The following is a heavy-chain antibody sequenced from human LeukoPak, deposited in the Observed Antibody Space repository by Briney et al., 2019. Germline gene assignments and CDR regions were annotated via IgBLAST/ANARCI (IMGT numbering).Heavy chain of an antibody. D-gene: IGHD3-9*01. CDR2: VSGDGART. CDR3: ARDRFLDSNYYYYGMDV. V-gene: IGHV3-23*01. J-gene: IGHJ6*02. Sequence: GGSLRLSCAASGFSFNNYVMSWVRQAPGKGLEWVSAVSGDGARTYYADSVKGRFTISRDNAKNSLYLQMNSLRAEDTAVYYCARDRFLDSNYYYYGMDVWGQGTTVTVSS. CDR1: GFSFNNYV.